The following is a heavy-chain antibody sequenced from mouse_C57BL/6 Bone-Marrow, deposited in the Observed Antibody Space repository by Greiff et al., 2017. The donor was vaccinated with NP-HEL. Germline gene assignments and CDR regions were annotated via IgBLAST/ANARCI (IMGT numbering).Heavy chain of an antibody. V-gene: IGHV5-12*01. J-gene: IGHJ1*03. D-gene: IGHD2-12*01. CDR2: ISNGGGST. CDR3: ARLRWYFDV. CDR1: GFTFSDYY. Sequence: EVKVVESGGGLVQPGGSLKLSCAASGFTFSDYYMYWVRQTPEKRLEWVAYISNGGGSTYYPDTVKGRFTISRDNAKNTLYLQMSRLKSEDTAMYYCARLRWYFDVWGTGTTVTVSS.